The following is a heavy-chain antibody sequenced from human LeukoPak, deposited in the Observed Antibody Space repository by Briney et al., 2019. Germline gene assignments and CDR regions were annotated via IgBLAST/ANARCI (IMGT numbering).Heavy chain of an antibody. J-gene: IGHJ4*02. D-gene: IGHD7-27*01. CDR1: GFTFSTYN. Sequence: PGGSLRLSCAASGFTFSTYNMNWVRQAPGKGLEWVSYISSSTSAIYYADSVKGRFTISRDNAKNSLFLQMNSLRAEDTAVYYCARFETGGAYFDYWGQGTLVTVSS. V-gene: IGHV3-48*01. CDR2: ISSSTSAI. CDR3: ARFETGGAYFDY.